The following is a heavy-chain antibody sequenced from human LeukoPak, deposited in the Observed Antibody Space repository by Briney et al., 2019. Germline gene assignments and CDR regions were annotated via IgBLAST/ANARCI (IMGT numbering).Heavy chain of an antibody. J-gene: IGHJ3*02. CDR1: GGSISPYY. CDR2: IYYTGGT. Sequence: SETLSLTCTVSGGSISPYYWSWIRQPPGKGLEWIGYIYYTGGTYYTPSLKSRVTISVDTSKNQFSLKLTSVTAADTAVYYCARAYYYGSGTFDIWGQGTMVTVSS. V-gene: IGHV4-59*01. D-gene: IGHD3-10*01. CDR3: ARAYYYGSGTFDI.